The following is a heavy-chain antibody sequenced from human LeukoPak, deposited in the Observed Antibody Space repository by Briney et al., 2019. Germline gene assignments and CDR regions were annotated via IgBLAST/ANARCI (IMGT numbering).Heavy chain of an antibody. CDR2: IYYSGST. J-gene: IGHJ4*02. CDR1: GGSISTYY. D-gene: IGHD3-22*01. V-gene: IGHV4-59*01. CDR3: ARDYDSSGYYWS. Sequence: SETLSLTCTVSGGSISTYYWTWIRQPPGKGLEWIGYIYYSGSTNYNPSLKSRVTMSVDTSKNQFSLNLNSVTAADTAVYYCARDYDSSGYYWSWAQGTLVTVSS.